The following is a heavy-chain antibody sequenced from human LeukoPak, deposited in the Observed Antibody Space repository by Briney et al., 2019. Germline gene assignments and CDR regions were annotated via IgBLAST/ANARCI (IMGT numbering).Heavy chain of an antibody. CDR3: ARRIAVADAFDY. CDR2: IYPGDSDT. CDR1: GYTFTVYW. D-gene: IGHD6-19*01. V-gene: IGHV5-51*01. J-gene: IGHJ4*02. Sequence: GESLKISCKGSGYTFTVYWIGWVRQMPGKGLEWMEIIYPGDSDTRYSPSFQGQVTISADKSMDTAYLQWSSLKASDTAMYYCARRIAVADAFDYWGQGTLVTVSS.